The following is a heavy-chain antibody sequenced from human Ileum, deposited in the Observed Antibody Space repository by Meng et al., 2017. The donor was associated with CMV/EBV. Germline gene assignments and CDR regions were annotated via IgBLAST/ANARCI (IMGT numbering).Heavy chain of an antibody. CDR2: VHNNDRT. D-gene: IGHD3-10*01. CDR3: AKDLPRGPSDY. V-gene: IGHV4-39*07. J-gene: IGHJ4*02. Sequence: QLQVSESGPGRVEASELLSLICTASGASFNNDHDYWARIPPSQGTGLEWNGRVHNNDRTYHNPSLRSRVTLSVDSSKHQFSLRINSTTAEDTAIYCGAKDLPRGPSDYWSQGTLVTVSS. CDR1: GASFNNDHDY.